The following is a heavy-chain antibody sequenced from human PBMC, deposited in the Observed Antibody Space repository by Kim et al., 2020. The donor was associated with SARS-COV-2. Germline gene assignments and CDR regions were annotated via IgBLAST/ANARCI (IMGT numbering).Heavy chain of an antibody. D-gene: IGHD3-10*01. CDR2: INPYNGNT. CDR1: DYPFTSYG. J-gene: IGHJ4*02. CDR3: AKVRLEWFGEISFDD. Sequence: ASVKVSCKASDYPFTSYGISWVRQAPGQGLEWMGWINPYNGNTRSAQKLQGRVTMTTDTSTRVAYMELRSLRSDDTAMYYCAKVRLEWFGEISFDDWGQRTLVTVSS. V-gene: IGHV1-18*04.